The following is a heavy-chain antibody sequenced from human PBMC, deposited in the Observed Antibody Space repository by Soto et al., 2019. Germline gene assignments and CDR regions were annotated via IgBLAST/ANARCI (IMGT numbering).Heavy chain of an antibody. D-gene: IGHD1-26*01. CDR2: TNTGGTT. J-gene: IGHJ6*02. Sequence: EVQVLATGGGLIQPGGSLRLSCAASGFTVNSNYMSWVRQAPGEGLQWVSITNTGGTTYYADSVKGRFTVSRDNSKNTPYLQMNSLRAEDTAVYSCAKGDGFILAVWGQGTTVSVSS. CDR1: GFTVNSNY. V-gene: IGHV3-53*02. CDR3: AKGDGFILAV.